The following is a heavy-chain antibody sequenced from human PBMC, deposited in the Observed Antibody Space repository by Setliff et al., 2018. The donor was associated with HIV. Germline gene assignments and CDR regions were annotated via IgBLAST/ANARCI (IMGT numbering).Heavy chain of an antibody. V-gene: IGHV3-30*02. CDR2: TPNDGSYK. CDR3: TKNLYSSRWSPLDY. CDR1: GFTLRSYG. D-gene: IGHD6-13*01. Sequence: QPGGSLRLSCAASGFTLRSYGMHWVRQAPGKGLEWVAFTPNDGSYKNYADSVKGRFTISRDNSKNTLYLQMDSLRAEDTAVYYCTKNLYSSRWSPLDYWGQGTLVTVSS. J-gene: IGHJ4*02.